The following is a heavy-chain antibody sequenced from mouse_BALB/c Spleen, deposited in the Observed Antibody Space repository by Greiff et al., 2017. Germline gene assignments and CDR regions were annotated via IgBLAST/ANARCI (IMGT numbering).Heavy chain of an antibody. J-gene: IGHJ4*01. CDR3: ARSDDSPYYYAMDY. V-gene: IGHV1S81*02. Sequence: QVQLKQPGAELVKPGASVKLSCKASGYTFTSYWMHWVKQRPGQGLEWIGEINPSNGRTNYNEKFKSKATLTVDKSSSTAYMQLSSLTSEDSAVYYCARSDDSPYYYAMDYWGQGTSVTVSS. D-gene: IGHD2-3*01. CDR1: GYTFTSYW. CDR2: INPSNGRT.